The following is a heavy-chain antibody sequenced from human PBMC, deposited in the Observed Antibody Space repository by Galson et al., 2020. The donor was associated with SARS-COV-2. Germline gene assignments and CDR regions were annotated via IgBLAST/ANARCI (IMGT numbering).Heavy chain of an antibody. D-gene: IGHD2-8*01. V-gene: IGHV3-30*03. J-gene: IGHJ6*02. CDR2: ISYDGNNK. Sequence: GESLKISCAASGFTFSSYAMHWVRQAPGKGLEWVAVISYDGNNKYYADSVKGRFTISRDNSKNTLYLQMNSLRAEDTAVYYCARELIPLYGMDVWGQGTTVTVSS. CDR1: GFTFSSYA. CDR3: ARELIPLYGMDV.